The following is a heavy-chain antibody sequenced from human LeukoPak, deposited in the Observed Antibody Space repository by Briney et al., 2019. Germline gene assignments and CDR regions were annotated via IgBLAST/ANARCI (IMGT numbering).Heavy chain of an antibody. D-gene: IGHD5-24*01. CDR2: ISNSGST. V-gene: IGHV4-59*01. J-gene: IGHJ4*02. Sequence: PSETLSLTCSVSGGSISSYYWSWIRQPPGKGLEWIGYISNSGSTNYNPSLKSRVTISVDTSKNQFSLKLSSVTTADTAVYYCARAWLQPYFFDYWGQGTLVTVSS. CDR1: GGSISSYY. CDR3: ARAWLQPYFFDY.